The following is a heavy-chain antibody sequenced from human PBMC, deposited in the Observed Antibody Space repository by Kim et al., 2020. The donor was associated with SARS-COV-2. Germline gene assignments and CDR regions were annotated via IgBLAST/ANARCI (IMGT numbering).Heavy chain of an antibody. V-gene: IGHV4-4*02. Sequence: NPSLKSRVSISVDKSKNQFSLKMNSVTAADRAVYYCARLRTDTGSYFRFYYWGQGTLVTVSS. CDR3: ARLRTDTGSYFRFYY. D-gene: IGHD1-26*01. J-gene: IGHJ4*02.